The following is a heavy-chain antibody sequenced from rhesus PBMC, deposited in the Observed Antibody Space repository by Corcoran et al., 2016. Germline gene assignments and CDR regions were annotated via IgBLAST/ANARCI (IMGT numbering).Heavy chain of an antibody. CDR1: GYSISSGYG. V-gene: IGHV4-122*02. CDR2: ISYSGST. D-gene: IGHD6-31*01. CDR3: ASIAAAAH. J-gene: IGHJ4*01. Sequence: QLQLQESGPGLVKPSETLSLTCAVSGYSISSGYGWSWIRQPPGKGLEWIGYISYSGSTSYNPSLKCRVTISRDTSKNQFSRKLSSVTAADTAVYYCASIAAAAHWGQGVLVTVSS.